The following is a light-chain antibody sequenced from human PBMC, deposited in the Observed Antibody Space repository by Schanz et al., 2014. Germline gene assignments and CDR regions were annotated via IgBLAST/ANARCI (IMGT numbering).Light chain of an antibody. CDR3: QQYNSVMYT. J-gene: IGKJ2*01. V-gene: IGKV1-5*01. CDR1: QSISTW. Sequence: DIQMTQSPSTLSASVGDRVTITCRASQSISTWLAWYKQRPGKAPNLLIFDASNLESGVPSRFSGSGSGTEFTLTISRLHPDDFATYYCQQYNSVMYTFGQGTKLEIK. CDR2: DAS.